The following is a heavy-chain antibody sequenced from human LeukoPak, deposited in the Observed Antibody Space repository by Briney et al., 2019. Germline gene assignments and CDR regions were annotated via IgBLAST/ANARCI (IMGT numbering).Heavy chain of an antibody. CDR1: GGSISSYY. D-gene: IGHD5-24*01. CDR2: IYYSGSSGST. Sequence: SETLSLTCTVSGGSISSYYWSWIRQPPGKGLEWIGYIYYSGSSGSTNYNPSLRSRVTTSADTSKNQFSLKMASVTAADTAVYYCAGGGDGYQTRFDYWGQGTLLTVSS. J-gene: IGHJ4*02. CDR3: AGGGDGYQTRFDY. V-gene: IGHV4-59*01.